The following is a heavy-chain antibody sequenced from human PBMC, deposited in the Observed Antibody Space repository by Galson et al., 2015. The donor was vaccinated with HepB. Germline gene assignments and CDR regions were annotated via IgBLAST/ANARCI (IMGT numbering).Heavy chain of an antibody. CDR2: IRYDGSNK. Sequence: SLRLSCAASGFTFSSYGMHWVRQAPGKGLEWVAFIRYDGSNKYYADSVKGRFTISRDNSKNTLYLQMNSLRAEDTAVYYCAKDYKWELRYFDYWGQGTLVTVSS. CDR3: AKDYKWELRYFDY. CDR1: GFTFSSYG. D-gene: IGHD1-26*01. V-gene: IGHV3-30*02. J-gene: IGHJ4*02.